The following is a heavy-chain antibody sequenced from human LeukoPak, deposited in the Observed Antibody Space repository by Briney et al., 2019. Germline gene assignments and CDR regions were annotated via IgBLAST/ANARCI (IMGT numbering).Heavy chain of an antibody. CDR3: ARTRLYMSSSGFFDY. J-gene: IGHJ4*02. CDR1: GGSISSGSYY. D-gene: IGHD6-6*01. Sequence: SETLSLTCTVSGGSISSGSYYWSWIRQPAGRGLEWIGRIYTNGSTNYNPSLKSRVTISVDTSKNQFSLKLSSVTAADTAVYYCARTRLYMSSSGFFDYWGRGALVTVSS. V-gene: IGHV4-61*02. CDR2: IYTNGST.